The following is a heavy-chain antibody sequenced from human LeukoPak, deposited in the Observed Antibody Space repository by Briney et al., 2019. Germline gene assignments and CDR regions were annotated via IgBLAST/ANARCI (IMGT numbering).Heavy chain of an antibody. D-gene: IGHD4-23*01. Sequence: GGSLRLSCAASGFTFSSYWMHWVRQAPGKGLVWVSRINSDGSSTSYADSVKGRFTISRDISTSTLYLQMNSLRAEDTSVYYCARPKMAVVTPLDYWGQGTLVTVSS. J-gene: IGHJ4*02. V-gene: IGHV3-74*01. CDR2: INSDGSST. CDR3: ARPKMAVVTPLDY. CDR1: GFTFSSYW.